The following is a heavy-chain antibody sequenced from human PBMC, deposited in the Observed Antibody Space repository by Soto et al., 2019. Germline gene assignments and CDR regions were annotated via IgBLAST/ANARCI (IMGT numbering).Heavy chain of an antibody. V-gene: IGHV1-24*01. J-gene: IGHJ3*02. CDR2: FDPEDGET. CDR1: GYTLTELS. D-gene: IGHD1-1*01. Sequence: ASVKVSWKVSGYTLTELSMHWVRQAPGKGLEWMGGFDPEDGETIYAQKFQGRVTMTEDTSTDTAYIELSSLRSEDTAVYYCATDTQQLHAFDICGQGTMFTV. CDR3: ATDTQQLHAFDI.